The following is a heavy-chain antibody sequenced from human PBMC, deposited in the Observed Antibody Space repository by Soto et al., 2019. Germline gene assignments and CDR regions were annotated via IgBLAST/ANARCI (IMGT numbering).Heavy chain of an antibody. CDR3: AREDSIIIPALSDF. CDR1: GFAFNNYV. CDR2: ISTGDYT. D-gene: IGHD2-2*01. V-gene: IGHV3-21*01. Sequence: PGGSLRLSCTVSGFAFNNYVLHCVRQAPWKGLEWVSSISTGDYTYYSDSVKVRFAISRDNAKISVSLQMNTLRVEDTAVYYCAREDSIIIPALSDFWGQGTLVTVSS. J-gene: IGHJ4*02.